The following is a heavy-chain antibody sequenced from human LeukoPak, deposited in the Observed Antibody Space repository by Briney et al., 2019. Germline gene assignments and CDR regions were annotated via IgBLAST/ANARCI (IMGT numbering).Heavy chain of an antibody. D-gene: IGHD2-21*02. CDR1: GGSISTYY. V-gene: IGHV4-4*08. CDR3: ARDDYEGSGDWDAFDI. J-gene: IGHJ3*02. Sequence: SESLSLTCTVSGGSISTYYWSWIRHPPGKGLGWIGYIYAAGSASYSASLKSRVTMSVDTSKNQFSLKLRTVTAEDTAMYYCARDDYEGSGDWDAFDIWGQGTMVTVS. CDR2: IYAAGSA.